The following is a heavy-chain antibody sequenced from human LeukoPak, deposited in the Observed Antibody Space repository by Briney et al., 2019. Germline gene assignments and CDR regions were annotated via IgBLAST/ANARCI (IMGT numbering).Heavy chain of an antibody. D-gene: IGHD4-23*01. CDR1: GFTFSNYG. CDR2: ILYDGRSE. CDR3: AKRVGGNSGAFDM. V-gene: IGHV3-30*18. Sequence: PGGSLRLSCADSGFTFSNYGMHWVRLAPGKGLEWVAYILYDGRSENYAESVKGRFTISRDNSKSTLFLQMDSLRAEDSAVYYCAKRVGGNSGAFDMWGQGTMVTVSS. J-gene: IGHJ3*02.